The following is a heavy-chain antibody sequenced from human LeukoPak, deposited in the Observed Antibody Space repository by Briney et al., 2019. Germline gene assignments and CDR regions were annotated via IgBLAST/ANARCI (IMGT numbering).Heavy chain of an antibody. Sequence: GGSLRLSCAASGLTFSSHVMHWVRQAPGKGLEWVAVIWYDGGNKYYADSVKGRFTISRDNSMNTLYLQMKSLRAEDTAVYYCARVAPIYSSSLYYLDYWGQGTLVTVSS. CDR3: ARVAPIYSSSLYYLDY. V-gene: IGHV3-33*01. D-gene: IGHD6-13*01. J-gene: IGHJ4*02. CDR1: GLTFSSHV. CDR2: IWYDGGNK.